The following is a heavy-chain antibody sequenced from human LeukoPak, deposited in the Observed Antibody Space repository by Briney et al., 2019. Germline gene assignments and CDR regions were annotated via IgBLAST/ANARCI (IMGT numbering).Heavy chain of an antibody. CDR2: ISGSGGST. Sequence: AGGSLRLSCAASGFTFSSYAMSWVRQAPGKGLEWVSAISGSGGSTYYADSVKGRFTISRDNSKNTLYLQMNSLRAEDTAVYYCAKAGEDIVVLPAAVDYWGQGTLVTVSS. CDR3: AKAGEDIVVLPAAVDY. D-gene: IGHD2-2*01. CDR1: GFTFSSYA. V-gene: IGHV3-23*01. J-gene: IGHJ4*02.